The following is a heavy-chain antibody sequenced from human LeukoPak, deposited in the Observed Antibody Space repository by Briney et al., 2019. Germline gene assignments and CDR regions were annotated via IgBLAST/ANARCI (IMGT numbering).Heavy chain of an antibody. CDR3: YAPEVDY. CDR2: INPEGSRG. Sequence: GGSLRLSCAASGVNFTKYWMRSRRQAPRKGLVWVSRINPEGSRGTYADSVMGRFTISRDNAENTLYLQMNTLRGDDTAVYYCYAPEVDYWGQGTLVTVPS. J-gene: IGHJ4*02. V-gene: IGHV3-74*01. CDR1: GVNFTKYW. D-gene: IGHD4-17*01.